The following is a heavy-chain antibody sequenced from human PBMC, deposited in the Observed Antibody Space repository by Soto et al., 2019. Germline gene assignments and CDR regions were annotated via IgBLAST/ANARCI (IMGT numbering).Heavy chain of an antibody. D-gene: IGHD2-15*01. CDR2: ISGKNGNT. J-gene: IGHJ6*04. CDR1: GYTFISHG. Sequence: QVQLVQSGVEVKKPGASVKVSCKASGYTFISHGISWVRQAPGQGLEWMGWISGKNGNTKYAQKLQGRVTLTTDTSTSTAYMELRSLRSDDTAVYYCARVSSSIVVVPDYGMDVWGEGTTCTVAS. CDR3: ARVSSSIVVVPDYGMDV. V-gene: IGHV1-18*04.